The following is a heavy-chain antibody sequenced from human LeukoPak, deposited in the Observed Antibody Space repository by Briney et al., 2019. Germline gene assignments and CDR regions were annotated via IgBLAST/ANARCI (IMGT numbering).Heavy chain of an antibody. CDR3: ARGSDYYYYGMDV. CDR1: GGSFSGYY. J-gene: IGHJ6*02. Sequence: SETLSLTCAVYGGSFSGYYWSWIRQPPGKGLEWIGEINHSGSTNYNPSLKSRVTISVDTSKNQFSLKLSSVTAADTAVYYCARGSDYYYYGMDVWGQGATVTVSS. V-gene: IGHV4-34*01. CDR2: INHSGST.